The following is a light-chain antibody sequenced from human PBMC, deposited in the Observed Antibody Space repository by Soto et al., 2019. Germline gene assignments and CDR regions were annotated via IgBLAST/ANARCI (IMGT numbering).Light chain of an antibody. CDR3: QQSGSSPRT. Sequence: EIVLTQSPGTLSLSPGERATLSCRASQSVRNVYLAWYQQKPGQAPRLLIYDASNRATGIPDRVSGSGSGTDFTLTINRLEPDDCTVYYCQQSGSSPRTFGQGTKLEIK. CDR1: QSVRNVY. J-gene: IGKJ2*01. V-gene: IGKV3-20*01. CDR2: DAS.